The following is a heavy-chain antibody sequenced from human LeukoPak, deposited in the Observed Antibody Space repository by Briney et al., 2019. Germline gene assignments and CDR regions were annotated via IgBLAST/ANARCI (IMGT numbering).Heavy chain of an antibody. D-gene: IGHD3-16*01. J-gene: IGHJ6*04. Sequence: SETLSLTCAVSGGSISSSNWWNWVRQPPGKGLEWIGEIYHSGSTNYNPSLKSRVTITVDKSKNQHFLKLNSVTAADTAVYYCARDLGSSTPSGVWGKGTTVTVSS. CDR2: IYHSGST. CDR3: ARDLGSSTPSGV. V-gene: IGHV4-4*02. CDR1: GGSISSSNW.